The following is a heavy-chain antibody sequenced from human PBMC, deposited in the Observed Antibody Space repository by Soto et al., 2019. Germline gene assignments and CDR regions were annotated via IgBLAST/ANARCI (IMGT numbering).Heavy chain of an antibody. D-gene: IGHD4-17*01. CDR2: IYYSGST. Sequence: QLQLQESGPGLVKPSETLSLTCTVSGGSISSSSYYWGWIRQPPGKGLEWIGSIYYSGSTYYNPSLKSRLTSSVDTSMNQFSRKLSYVTAADTAVYYCARVRGMTTATTARGLDVWGQGTTVIVS. CDR1: GGSISSSSYY. J-gene: IGHJ6*02. V-gene: IGHV4-39*01. CDR3: ARVRGMTTATTARGLDV.